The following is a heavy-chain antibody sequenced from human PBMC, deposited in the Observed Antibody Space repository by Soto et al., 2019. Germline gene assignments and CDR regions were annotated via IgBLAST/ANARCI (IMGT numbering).Heavy chain of an antibody. CDR2: ISGSGGST. Sequence: PGGSLRLSCAASGFTFSSYSISWVRQAPWKGLEWVSAISGSGGSTYYADSVKGRFTISRDNSKNTLYLQMNSLRAEDTAVYYCGKDPTDIVVVVAAGGGSWFDPWGQGTLLTVSS. D-gene: IGHD2-15*01. J-gene: IGHJ5*02. V-gene: IGHV3-23*01. CDR1: GFTFSSYS. CDR3: GKDPTDIVVVVAAGGGSWFDP.